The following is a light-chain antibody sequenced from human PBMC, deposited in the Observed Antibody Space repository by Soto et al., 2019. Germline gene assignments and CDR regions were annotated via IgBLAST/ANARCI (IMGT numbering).Light chain of an antibody. CDR2: DAS. CDR1: QSVSSD. V-gene: IGKV3-15*01. Sequence: EIVMTQSPATLSVSPGERATLSCRASQSVSSDLAWYHQRPGQAPRLLIYDASTRATGIPARFSGSGSGTEFTLTISSLQSEDFAVYYCQHFNNWPLFGQGTKVDI. J-gene: IGKJ1*01. CDR3: QHFNNWPL.